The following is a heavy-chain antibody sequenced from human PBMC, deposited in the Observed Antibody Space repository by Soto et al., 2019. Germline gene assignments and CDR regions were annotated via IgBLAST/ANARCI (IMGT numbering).Heavy chain of an antibody. CDR2: IYYSGST. CDR1: GGSISSGGYY. V-gene: IGHV4-31*03. J-gene: IGHJ3*02. CDR3: ASYYDSSGSPAFDI. D-gene: IGHD3-22*01. Sequence: SETLSLTCTVSGGSISSGGYYWSWIRQHPGKGLEWIGYIYYSGSTYYNPSLKSRVTISVDTSKNQFSLKLSSLIAAYTAVYYCASYYDSSGSPAFDIWGQGTMVT.